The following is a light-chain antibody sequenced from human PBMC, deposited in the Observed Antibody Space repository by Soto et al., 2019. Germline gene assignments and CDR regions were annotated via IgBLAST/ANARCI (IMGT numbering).Light chain of an antibody. Sequence: DIQMTQSPSTLSASVGDRVTITCRASERVSRWLAWYQQKPGRTPKLLIYQASTLETGVPSRFSGSGSGTEFTLTIISLQPDDFATYYCQQYNAYSQAFGQETNVEIK. CDR1: ERVSRW. J-gene: IGKJ1*01. CDR3: QQYNAYSQA. V-gene: IGKV1-5*03. CDR2: QAS.